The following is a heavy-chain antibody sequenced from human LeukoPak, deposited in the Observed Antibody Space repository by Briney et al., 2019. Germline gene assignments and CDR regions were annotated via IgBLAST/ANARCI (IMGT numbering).Heavy chain of an antibody. D-gene: IGHD2-2*01. CDR1: GYTFTGYY. J-gene: IGHJ5*02. CDR3: ARAYCSSTSCYGPWFDP. Sequence: ASVKVSCKASGYTFTGYYMHWVRQAPGQGLEWMGWINPNSGGTNYAQKFQGWVTMTRDTSISTAYMELSRLRSDDTAVYYCARAYCSSTSCYGPWFDPWGQGTLVTVSS. CDR2: INPNSGGT. V-gene: IGHV1-2*04.